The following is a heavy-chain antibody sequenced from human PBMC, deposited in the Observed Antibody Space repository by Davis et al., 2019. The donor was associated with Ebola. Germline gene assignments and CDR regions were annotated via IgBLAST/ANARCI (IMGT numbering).Heavy chain of an antibody. Sequence: GESLKISCVASGFTFSSYAMHWVRQAPGKGLEWVAVISYDGSNKYYADSVKGRFTISRDNSKNTLYLQMNSLRAEDTAVYFCARVDENGDTDYWGQGTLVTVSS. D-gene: IGHD4-17*01. J-gene: IGHJ4*02. CDR3: ARVDENGDTDY. CDR1: GFTFSSYA. CDR2: ISYDGSNK. V-gene: IGHV3-30-3*01.